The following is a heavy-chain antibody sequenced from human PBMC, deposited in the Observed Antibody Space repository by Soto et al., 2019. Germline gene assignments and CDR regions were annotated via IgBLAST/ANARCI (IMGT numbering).Heavy chain of an antibody. CDR2: ISAHNGNT. D-gene: IGHD1-1*01. CDR1: GYAFTTYG. J-gene: IGHJ4*02. V-gene: IGHV1-18*01. CDR3: ARGRYGDY. Sequence: QVHLVQSGAEVKKPGASVKVSCKGSGYAFTTYGITWVRQAPGQGLEWMGWISAHNGNTNYAQKLQGRVTVTRDTSTSTAYMELRSLRSDDTVVYYCARGRYGDYWGQGALVTGSS.